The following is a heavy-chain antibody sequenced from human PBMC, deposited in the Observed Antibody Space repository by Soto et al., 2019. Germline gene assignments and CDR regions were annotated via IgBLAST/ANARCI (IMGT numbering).Heavy chain of an antibody. V-gene: IGHV4-34*01. D-gene: IGHD3-3*01. CDR1: GGSFGGYY. CDR2: INHSGST. CDR3: ARVGVYNFWSGSYSSRGLYLDV. Sequence: SETLSLTCAVYGGSFGGYYWSWIRQPPGKGLEWIGEINHSGSTNYSPSLKSRVPISVDTSKSQFSLKLSYVTAADTAVYFCARVGVYNFWSGSYSSRGLYLDVWGKGKTVTVPS. J-gene: IGHJ6*03.